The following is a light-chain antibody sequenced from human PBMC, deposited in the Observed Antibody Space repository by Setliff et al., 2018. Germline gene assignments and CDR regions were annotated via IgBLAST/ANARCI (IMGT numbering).Light chain of an antibody. CDR1: NSDIGTYNL. J-gene: IGLJ1*01. V-gene: IGLV2-14*02. Sequence: QSALTQPASVSGSPGQSITISCTGANSDIGTYNLVSWYQQYPGRAPNLMIYEVTRRPSGVSDRFSASKSGNTASLTISGLQAEDEADYYCMSYTTIRTYVFGTGTKVTVL. CDR3: MSYTTIRTYV. CDR2: EVT.